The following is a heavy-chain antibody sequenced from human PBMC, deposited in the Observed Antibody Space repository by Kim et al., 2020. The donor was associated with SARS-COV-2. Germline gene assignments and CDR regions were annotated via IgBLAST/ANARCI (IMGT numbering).Heavy chain of an antibody. V-gene: IGHV4-31*01. J-gene: IGHJ3*02. CDR3: ARAGRRRITIFGVVGAFDI. D-gene: IGHD3-3*01. CDR2: IYYSGST. CDR1: GGSISSGGYY. Sequence: SETLSLTCTVSGGSISSGGYYWSWIRQHPGKGLEWIGYIYYSGSTYYNPSLKSQVTISVDTSKNQFSLKLSSVTAADTAVYYCARAGRRRITIFGVVGAFDIWGQGTMVTVSS.